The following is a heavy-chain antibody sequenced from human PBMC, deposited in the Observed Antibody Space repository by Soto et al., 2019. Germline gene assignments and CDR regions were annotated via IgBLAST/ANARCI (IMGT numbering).Heavy chain of an antibody. CDR3: ARVPDR. V-gene: IGHV4-34*01. Sequence: SETLSLTCAVYGGSFSGYYWSWIRQPPGKGLEWIGYIYHSGSTYYNPSLKSRVTISVDRSKNQFSLKLISVTAADTAVYYCARVPDRWGQGTLVTVSS. CDR2: IYHSGST. J-gene: IGHJ5*02. CDR1: GGSFSGYY. D-gene: IGHD2-2*01.